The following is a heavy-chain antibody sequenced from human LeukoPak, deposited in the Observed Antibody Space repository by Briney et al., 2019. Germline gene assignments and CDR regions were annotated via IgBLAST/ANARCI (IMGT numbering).Heavy chain of an antibody. CDR2: INPSGST. V-gene: IGHV4-34*01. D-gene: IGHD2-2*01. J-gene: IGHJ2*01. CDR1: GGSFSGYY. Sequence: PSETLSLTCAVYGGSFSGYYWIWIRQPPGKGLEWIGEINPSGSTHYNPPLKSRVTISIDTSKNQFSLRLTSVTAADTAVYYCARAYHNWYFDLWGRGTLVTVSS. CDR3: ARAYHNWYFDL.